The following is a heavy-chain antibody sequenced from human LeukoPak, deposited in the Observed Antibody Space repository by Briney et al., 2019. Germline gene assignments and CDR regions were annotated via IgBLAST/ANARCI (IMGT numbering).Heavy chain of an antibody. V-gene: IGHV1-69*13. D-gene: IGHD1-7*01. CDR1: RGTFSSYA. CDR2: IIPIFGTA. Sequence: SVKVSCKASRGTFSSYAISWVRQAPGQGLEWMGGIIPIFGTANYAQKFQGRVTITADESTSTAYMELSSLRSEDTAVYYCARNRLELLSSPWWDCWGQGTLVTVPS. J-gene: IGHJ4*02. CDR3: ARNRLELLSSPWWDC.